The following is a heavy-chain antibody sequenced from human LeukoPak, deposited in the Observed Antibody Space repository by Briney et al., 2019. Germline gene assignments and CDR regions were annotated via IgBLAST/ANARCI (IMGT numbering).Heavy chain of an antibody. CDR1: GFSLTTSGVG. CDR2: IYWDDDK. Sequence: SGPTLVKPTQTLTLTCTFSGFSLTTSGVGVGWIRQAPGKALEWLALIYWDDDKRYSPSLKSRLTITKDTSKNQVVLTMTNVDPVDTATYYCAHIGGTWHFDYWGQGTPVTVSS. V-gene: IGHV2-5*02. CDR3: AHIGGTWHFDY. J-gene: IGHJ4*02. D-gene: IGHD6-25*01.